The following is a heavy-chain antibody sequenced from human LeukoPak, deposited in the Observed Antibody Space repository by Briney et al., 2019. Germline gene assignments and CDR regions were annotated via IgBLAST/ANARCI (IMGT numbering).Heavy chain of an antibody. CDR2: IYYSGST. Sequence: PSETLSLTCTVSGGSISSGGYYWSWIRQHPGKGLEWIGYIYYSGSTYYNPSLKSRVTISVDTSKNQFSLKLSSVTAADTAVYYCPRGSYDSFGSPWCDSWVQGTLATVSS. D-gene: IGHD3-9*01. J-gene: IGHJ5*01. CDR3: PRGSYDSFGSPWCDS. CDR1: GGSISSGGYY. V-gene: IGHV4-31*03.